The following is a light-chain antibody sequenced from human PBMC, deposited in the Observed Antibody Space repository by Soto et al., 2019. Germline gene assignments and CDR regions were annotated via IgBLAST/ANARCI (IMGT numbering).Light chain of an antibody. CDR1: QSVLYSSNNKNY. Sequence: DIVMTHSPDSLAVSLGERATMNCKSSQSVLYSSNNKNYLAWYQQKPGQPPKLLIYWASTRESGVPDLFSGSGSGTDFTLTISSLQSEDFAVYYCQQYNNWPRTFGQGTKVDIK. CDR2: WAS. J-gene: IGKJ1*01. V-gene: IGKV4-1*01. CDR3: QQYNNWPRT.